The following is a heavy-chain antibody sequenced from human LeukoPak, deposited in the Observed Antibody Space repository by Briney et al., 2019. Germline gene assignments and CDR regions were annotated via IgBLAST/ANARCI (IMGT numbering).Heavy chain of an antibody. CDR1: GGSISSSSYY. Sequence: SETLSLTCTVSGGSISSSSYYWGWIRQPPGKGLEWIGSIYYSGSTYYNPSLTSRVTISVDTSKNQVSLKLSSVTAADTAVYYCARERDSTYYAQGLFHLWGQGTLVTVSS. V-gene: IGHV4-39*07. CDR2: IYYSGST. D-gene: IGHD3-16*01. J-gene: IGHJ5*02. CDR3: ARERDSTYYAQGLFHL.